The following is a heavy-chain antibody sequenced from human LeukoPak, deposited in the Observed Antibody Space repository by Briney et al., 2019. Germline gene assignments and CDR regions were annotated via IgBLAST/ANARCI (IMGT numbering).Heavy chain of an antibody. D-gene: IGHD5-12*01. CDR1: GYTFSSYG. V-gene: IGHV1-18*01. CDR3: ARSSLGTITAGPFDY. CDR2: ISGYNGNT. Sequence: ASVKVSCKASGYTFSSYGIAWVRQAPGQGLEWMGWISGYNGNTNYAQKLQGRVSMTTDTSTTTAYMELRSLTSDDTALYYCARSSLGTITAGPFDYWGQGTLVTVSA. J-gene: IGHJ4*02.